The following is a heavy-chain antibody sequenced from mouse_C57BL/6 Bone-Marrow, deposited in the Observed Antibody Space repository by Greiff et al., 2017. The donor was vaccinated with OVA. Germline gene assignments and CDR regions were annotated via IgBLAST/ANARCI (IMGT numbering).Heavy chain of an antibody. CDR1: GYTFTSYW. D-gene: IGHD2-5*01. Sequence: QVQLQQPGAELVKPGASVKLSCKASGYTFTSYWMQWVKQRPGQGLEWIGEIDPSDSYTNYNQKFKGKATLTVDTSSSTAYMQLSSLTSEDSAVYYCAFYYSTSFAYWGQGTLVTVSA. CDR3: AFYYSTSFAY. CDR2: IDPSDSYT. J-gene: IGHJ3*01. V-gene: IGHV1-50*01.